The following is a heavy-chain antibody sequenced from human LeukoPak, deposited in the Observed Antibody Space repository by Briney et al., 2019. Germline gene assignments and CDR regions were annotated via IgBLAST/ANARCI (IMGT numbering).Heavy chain of an antibody. CDR1: GGSISSYY. V-gene: IGHV4-59*01. CDR2: IYYSGST. D-gene: IGHD6-19*01. CDR3: ARDAIAVAGTYYYYYGMDV. J-gene: IGHJ6*04. Sequence: SETLSLTCTVSGGSISSYYWSWIRQPPGKGLEWIGYIYYSGSTNYNPSLKSRVTISVDTSKNQFSLKLGSVTAADTAVYYCARDAIAVAGTYYYYYGMDVWGKGTTVTVSS.